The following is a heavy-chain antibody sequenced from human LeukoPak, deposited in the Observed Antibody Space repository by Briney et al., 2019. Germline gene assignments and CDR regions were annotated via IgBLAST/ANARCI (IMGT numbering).Heavy chain of an antibody. V-gene: IGHV3-74*01. Sequence: GGALRVSSTASVVTLFAAWIHCGRQVPGQGGGWVSRISPEGEKNYVKSLKGRFNVSRDNGANTVFIDMKNLRVEHTSMYYCVKVLTVMGRGWYGYAFDMWGKGTMVTVSS. CDR1: VVTLFAAW. CDR2: ISPEGEK. J-gene: IGHJ3*02. D-gene: IGHD6-19*01. CDR3: VKVLTVMGRGWYGYAFDM.